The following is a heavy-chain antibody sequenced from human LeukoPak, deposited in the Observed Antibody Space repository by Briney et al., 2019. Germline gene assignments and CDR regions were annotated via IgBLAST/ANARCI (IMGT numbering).Heavy chain of an antibody. CDR1: GFTFSSYS. J-gene: IGHJ4*02. Sequence: GGSLRLYCAASGFTFSSYSMNWVRQAPGKGLEWVSSISSSSSYIYYADSVKGRFTISRDNAKNSLYLQMNSLRAEDTAVYYCARDTGDDYVWGSYRYMVYFDYWGQGTLVTVSS. D-gene: IGHD3-16*02. CDR3: ARDTGDDYVWGSYRYMVYFDY. V-gene: IGHV3-21*01. CDR2: ISSSSSYI.